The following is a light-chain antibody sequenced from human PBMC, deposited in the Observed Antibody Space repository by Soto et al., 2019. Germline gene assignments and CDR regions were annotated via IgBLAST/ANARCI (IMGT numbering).Light chain of an antibody. J-gene: IGKJ2*02. CDR1: QSISTY. CDR3: QQRYSTPRT. V-gene: IGKV1-39*01. Sequence: DIQMTQSPSSLSASVGDRVTITCRASQSISTYLNWYQQKVGKAPKLLIYAASSLQRGVPSRFSGSGSGADFSLTTSSLQPEDFATYYCQQRYSTPRTFDQGTKLEIK. CDR2: AAS.